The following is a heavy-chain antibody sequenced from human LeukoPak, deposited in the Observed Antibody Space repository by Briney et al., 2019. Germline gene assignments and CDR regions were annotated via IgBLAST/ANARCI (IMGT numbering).Heavy chain of an antibody. Sequence: PSETLSLTCAVYGGSFSGYYWSWIRQPPGKGLEWIGEINHSGSTNYNPSLKSRVTISVDTSKNQFSLKLSSVTAADTAVYYCARFGRIAAAGTGYYYYMDVWGEGTTVTVSS. CDR2: INHSGST. CDR3: ARFGRIAAAGTGYYYYMDV. CDR1: GGSFSGYY. D-gene: IGHD6-13*01. V-gene: IGHV4-34*01. J-gene: IGHJ6*03.